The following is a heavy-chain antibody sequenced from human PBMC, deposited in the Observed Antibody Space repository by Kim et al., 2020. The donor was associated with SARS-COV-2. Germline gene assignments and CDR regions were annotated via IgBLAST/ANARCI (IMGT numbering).Heavy chain of an antibody. J-gene: IGHJ5*01. V-gene: IGHV1-69*02. Sequence: SVKVSCKASGDSFNSSPISWVRQAPGQGLEWMGRIIPIIGVAKYVQKFQGRITITADKSMNTAYMELTSLRSEDTAVYFCAGPGSYLDSWGQGTLVTVSS. CDR2: IIPIIGVA. D-gene: IGHD3-10*01. CDR3: AGPGSYLDS. CDR1: GDSFNSSP.